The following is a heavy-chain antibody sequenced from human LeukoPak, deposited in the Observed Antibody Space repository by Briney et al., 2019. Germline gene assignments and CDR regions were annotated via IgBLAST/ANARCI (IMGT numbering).Heavy chain of an antibody. CDR1: GYTFTRFY. J-gene: IGHJ4*02. CDR3: ARDRQDTAMVTFNY. Sequence: ASVKVSCKASGYTFTRFYIHWVRQAPGEGLEWMGWINPNSGGTNYAQKFQGRVTMTRDTSISTAYMELSRLRSDNTAVYYCARDRQDTAMVTFNYWGQGTLVTVSS. V-gene: IGHV1-2*02. CDR2: INPNSGGT. D-gene: IGHD5-18*01.